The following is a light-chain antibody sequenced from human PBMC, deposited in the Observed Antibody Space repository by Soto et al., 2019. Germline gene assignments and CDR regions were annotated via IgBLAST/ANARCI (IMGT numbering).Light chain of an antibody. CDR3: SSYTSSSTLGV. V-gene: IGLV2-14*01. CDR1: SSDVGGYNY. CDR2: EVS. J-gene: IGLJ3*02. Sequence: QSVLTQPASVSGSRGQSITISCTGTSSDVGGYNYVSWYQQHPGKAPKLMIYEVSNRPSGVSNRFSGSKSGNTASLTISGLQAEDEADYYCSSYTSSSTLGVFGGGTKVTVL.